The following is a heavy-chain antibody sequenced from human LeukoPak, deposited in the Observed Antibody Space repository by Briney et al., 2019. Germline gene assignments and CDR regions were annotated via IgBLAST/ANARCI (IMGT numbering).Heavy chain of an antibody. CDR2: MNPNSGNT. CDR3: ARGVLYSSRLAQGY. Sequence: ASVKVSCKASGYTFTSYDINWARQATGQGLEWMGWMNPNSGNTGYAQKFQGRVTMTRNTSISTAYMELSSLRSEDTAVYYCARGVLYSSRLAQGYWGQGTLVTVSS. J-gene: IGHJ4*02. CDR1: GYTFTSYD. D-gene: IGHD6-13*01. V-gene: IGHV1-8*01.